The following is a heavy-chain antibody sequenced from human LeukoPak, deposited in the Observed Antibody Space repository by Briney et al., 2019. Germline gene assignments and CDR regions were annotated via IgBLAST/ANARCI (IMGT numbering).Heavy chain of an antibody. D-gene: IGHD1-26*01. CDR1: GGSIRSDY. V-gene: IGHV4-59*01. J-gene: IGHJ4*02. CDR2: IYYIGST. CDR3: ARVVGATGSSDY. Sequence: SETLSLTCTGSGGSIRSDYWSWIRQPPGKGLEWIGYIYYIGSTNYNPSLKSRITISVDTSKSHFSLKLNSVTAADTAVYYCARVVGATGSSDYWGQGTLVTVSS.